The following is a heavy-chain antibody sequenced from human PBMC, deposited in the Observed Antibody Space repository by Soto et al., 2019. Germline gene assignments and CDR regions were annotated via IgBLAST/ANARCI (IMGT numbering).Heavy chain of an antibody. V-gene: IGHV4-39*01. CDR3: ARLNLAGAFDI. CDR1: GGSISSSSYY. D-gene: IGHD1-7*01. J-gene: IGHJ3*02. CDR2: IYYSGST. Sequence: SLTCTVSGGSISSSSYYWGWIRQPPGKGLEWIGSIYYSGSTYYNPSLKSRVTISVDTSKNQFSLKLSSVTAADTAVYYCARLNLAGAFDIWGQGTMVTVSS.